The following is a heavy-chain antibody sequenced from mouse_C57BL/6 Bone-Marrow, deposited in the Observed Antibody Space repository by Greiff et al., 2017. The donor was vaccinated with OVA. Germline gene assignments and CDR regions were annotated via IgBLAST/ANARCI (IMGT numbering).Heavy chain of an antibody. CDR3: ARGGSSPFAY. J-gene: IGHJ3*01. D-gene: IGHD1-1*01. V-gene: IGHV3-6*01. Sequence: DVQLVESGPGLVKPSQSLSLTCSVTGYSITSGYYWNWIRQFPGNKLEWMGYISYDGSNNYNPSLKNRISITRDTSKNQFFLKLNSVTTEDTATYYCARGGSSPFAYWGQGTLVTVSA. CDR1: GYSITSGYY. CDR2: ISYDGSN.